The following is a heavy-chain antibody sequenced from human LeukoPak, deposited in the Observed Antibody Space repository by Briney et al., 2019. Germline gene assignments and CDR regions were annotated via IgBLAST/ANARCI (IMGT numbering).Heavy chain of an antibody. V-gene: IGHV3-23*01. CDR2: ISGSGGST. CDR3: AKVGSSSGWRRMYYFDY. Sequence: GGSLRLSCAASGFTFSSYAMSWVRQAPGKGLEWVSAISGSGGSTYCADSVKGRFTISRDNSKNTLYLQMNSLRAEDTTVYYCAKVGSSSGWRRMYYFDYWGQGTLVTVSS. J-gene: IGHJ4*02. CDR1: GFTFSSYA. D-gene: IGHD6-19*01.